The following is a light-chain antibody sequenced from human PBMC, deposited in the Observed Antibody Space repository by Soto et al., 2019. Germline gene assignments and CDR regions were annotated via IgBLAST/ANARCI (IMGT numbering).Light chain of an antibody. CDR3: CAYAGAVV. Sequence: QSALTQPASVSGSPGQSITISCRGATSDVVYFNLVSWYQQFPGSAPKLIIYEATKRPSGISDRFSGSKSANAASLTISGLQADDVAHYYCCAYAGAVVFGGGTQLTVL. V-gene: IGLV2-23*01. J-gene: IGLJ2*01. CDR2: EAT. CDR1: TSDVVYFNL.